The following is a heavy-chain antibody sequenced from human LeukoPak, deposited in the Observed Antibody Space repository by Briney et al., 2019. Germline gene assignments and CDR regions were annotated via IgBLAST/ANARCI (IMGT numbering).Heavy chain of an antibody. CDR3: ARQYCTSTTCWGYFDY. D-gene: IGHD2-2*01. V-gene: IGHV4-39*01. Sequence: SETLSLTCTVSGGSISSSSYYWGWIRQPPGKGLEWIGSIYYSGSTYYNPSLKSRVTISVATSKNQFSLKLSSVTAADTAVYYCARQYCTSTTCWGYFDYWGQGTLVTVSS. CDR1: GGSISSSSYY. J-gene: IGHJ4*02. CDR2: IYYSGST.